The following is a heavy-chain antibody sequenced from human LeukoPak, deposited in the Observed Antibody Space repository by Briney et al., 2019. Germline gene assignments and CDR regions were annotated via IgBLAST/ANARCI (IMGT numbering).Heavy chain of an antibody. CDR3: VRGGDSNGYYHPLSGY. V-gene: IGHV3-7*01. CDR1: GFTFSTFY. D-gene: IGHD3-22*01. Sequence: PGGSLRLSCAASGFTFSTFYMSWVRQAPGKGLEWVANINRDGSDKYHVDSVKGRFTISRDNAKNSLFLQMNSLRAEDWAVYYCVRGGDSNGYYHPLSGYWGQGTLVTVSS. J-gene: IGHJ4*02. CDR2: INRDGSDK.